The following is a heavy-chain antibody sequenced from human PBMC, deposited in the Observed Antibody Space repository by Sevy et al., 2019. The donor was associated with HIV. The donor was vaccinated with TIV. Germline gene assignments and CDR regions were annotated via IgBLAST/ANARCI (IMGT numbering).Heavy chain of an antibody. D-gene: IGHD6-19*01. CDR2: INNSGST. V-gene: IGHV4-34*01. CDR1: GGSFSGYY. CDR3: ARYRVAGNFDY. J-gene: IGHJ4*02. Sequence: ETLSLTCSVYGGSFSGYYWNWIRQPPGKGREWIGEINNSGSTNYNPSLKSRVTISVDTSKNQFSLKLSSVTAADTAVYYCARYRVAGNFDYWGQGTLVTVSS.